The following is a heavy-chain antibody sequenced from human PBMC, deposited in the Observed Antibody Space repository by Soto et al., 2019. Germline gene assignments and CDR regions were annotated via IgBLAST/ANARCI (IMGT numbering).Heavy chain of an antibody. CDR1: GFTFSSYA. J-gene: IGHJ4*02. D-gene: IGHD2-15*01. Sequence: QVQLVESGGGVVQPGRSLRLSCAASGFTFSSYAMHWFRQSPGKVLEWVAVISYDGSNKYYADSVKGRFTISRDNSKNSLYLQVNRLRAEDTAVYYCARVAVDIATLHLFDYWGQGTLVTVSS. V-gene: IGHV3-30-3*01. CDR2: ISYDGSNK. CDR3: ARVAVDIATLHLFDY.